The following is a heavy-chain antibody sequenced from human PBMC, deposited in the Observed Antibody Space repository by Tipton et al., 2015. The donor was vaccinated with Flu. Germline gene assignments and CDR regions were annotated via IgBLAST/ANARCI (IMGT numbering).Heavy chain of an antibody. CDR2: TPHHGNTK. CDR1: GFSFSNYG. V-gene: IGHV3-30*02. CDR3: ARVSAFWGSGYFDY. Sequence: SLRLSCAASGFSFSNYGMHWVAFTPHHGNTKYYIDSVKGRFTISRDNSKNTLYLQMNSLRTEDRAVYYCARVSAFWGSGYFDYWGQGTLVTVSS. D-gene: IGHD7-27*01. J-gene: IGHJ4*02.